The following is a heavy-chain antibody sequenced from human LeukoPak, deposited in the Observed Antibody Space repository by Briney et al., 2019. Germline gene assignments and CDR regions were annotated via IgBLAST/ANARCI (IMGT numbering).Heavy chain of an antibody. D-gene: IGHD2-2*01. CDR3: ARGREYQLLNPSDY. Sequence: GGSLRLSCAASGFTFSSYSMNWVRQAPGKGLEWVSSISSSSSYIYYADSVNVRFTISRDNAKNSLYLQMNSLRAEDTAVYYCARGREYQLLNPSDYWGQGTLVTVSS. CDR1: GFTFSSYS. V-gene: IGHV3-21*01. CDR2: ISSSSSYI. J-gene: IGHJ4*02.